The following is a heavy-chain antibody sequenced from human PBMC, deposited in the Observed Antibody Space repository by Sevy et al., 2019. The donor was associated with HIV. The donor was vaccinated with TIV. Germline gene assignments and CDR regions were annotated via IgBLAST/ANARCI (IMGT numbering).Heavy chain of an antibody. V-gene: IGHV3-33*01. D-gene: IGHD6-13*01. Sequence: GGSLRLSCAASGFTFSSYGMHWVRQAPGKGLEWVAVIWYDGSNKYYAHSVKGRFTISRDNSKNTLYLQMNSLRAEDTAVYYCARDSSSWYGTQLFDYWGQGTLVTVSS. CDR1: GFTFSSYG. J-gene: IGHJ4*02. CDR3: ARDSSSWYGTQLFDY. CDR2: IWYDGSNK.